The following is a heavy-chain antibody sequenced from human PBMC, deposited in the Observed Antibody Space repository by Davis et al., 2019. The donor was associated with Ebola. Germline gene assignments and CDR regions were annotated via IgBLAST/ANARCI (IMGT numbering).Heavy chain of an antibody. J-gene: IGHJ6*02. CDR3: ASPSSPPPNLYGMDV. Sequence: GESLKISCTGSGYSFTSYWIGWVRQMPGKGLEWMGIIYPGDSDTRYSPSFQGQVTISADKSISTAYLQWSSLKASDTAMYYCASPSSPPPNLYGMDVWGQGTTVTVSS. CDR2: IYPGDSDT. D-gene: IGHD5/OR15-5a*01. V-gene: IGHV5-51*01. CDR1: GYSFTSYW.